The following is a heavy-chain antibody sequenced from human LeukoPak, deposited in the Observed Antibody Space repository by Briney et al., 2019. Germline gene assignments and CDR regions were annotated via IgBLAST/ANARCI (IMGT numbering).Heavy chain of an antibody. V-gene: IGHV1-69*13. D-gene: IGHD3-10*01. Sequence: SVKVSCKASGGTFSSYAISWVRQATGQGLEWMGGIIPIFGTANYAQKFQGRVTITVDESTSTAYMELSSLRSEDTAVYYCASTYYGSGSYYYYWGQGTLVTVSS. J-gene: IGHJ4*02. CDR1: GGTFSSYA. CDR3: ASTYYGSGSYYYY. CDR2: IIPIFGTA.